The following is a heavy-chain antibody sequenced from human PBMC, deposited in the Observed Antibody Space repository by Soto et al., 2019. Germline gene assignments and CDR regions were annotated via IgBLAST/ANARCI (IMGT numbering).Heavy chain of an antibody. V-gene: IGHV6-1*01. J-gene: IGHJ5*01. CDR3: ARLIGNSWLDS. CDR1: GDSVSTNSAT. CDR2: TYYRSNWYT. Sequence: SQTLSLTCAISGDSVSTNSATWDWIRLSPSRGLEWLGRTYYRSNWYTDYAVSVKGRITISPDTSNNQLSLQLNSVTPDDTAVYYCARLIGNSWLDSWGQGTLVTVS. D-gene: IGHD2-8*01.